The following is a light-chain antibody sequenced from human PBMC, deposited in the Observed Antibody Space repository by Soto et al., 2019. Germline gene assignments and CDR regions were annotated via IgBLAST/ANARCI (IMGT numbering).Light chain of an antibody. V-gene: IGLV1-47*02. Sequence: QSVLTQPPSASGTPGQRVIISCSGSSSNLGSNSGNWYQQLPGTAPKLLVFDDNQRPSGVPDRFSDSKSGTSAFLAISGLRSEDEADYYCAAWDNGLSGRVFGGGTKLTVL. CDR1: SSNLGSNS. J-gene: IGLJ3*02. CDR2: DDN. CDR3: AAWDNGLSGRV.